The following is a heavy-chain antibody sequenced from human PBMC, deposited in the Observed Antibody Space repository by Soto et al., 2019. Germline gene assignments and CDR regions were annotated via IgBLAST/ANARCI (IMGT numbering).Heavy chain of an antibody. Sequence: TLKESGPALVKPTQTLTLTCAFSGFSLSTGGVGLGWFRQPPGKALEWLAPISWYDDKRYSPSMNNRLTITRAASKERVVLTMSNMHTVDTAAYFCSPMREYGSVEYDFDHWGQGTLVTVSS. CDR3: SPMREYGSVEYDFDH. V-gene: IGHV2-5*01. J-gene: IGHJ4*01. D-gene: IGHD2-15*01. CDR1: GFSLSTGGVG. CDR2: ISWYDDK.